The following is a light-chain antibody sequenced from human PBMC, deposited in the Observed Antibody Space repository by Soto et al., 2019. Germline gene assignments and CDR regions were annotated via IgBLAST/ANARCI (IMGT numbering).Light chain of an antibody. CDR1: QSISSN. Sequence: EVVMTQSPATLSVSPGERATLSCRASQSISSNLAWYQQKPGQAPRLLIYGASTRATGIPARFSGSGSGTEFTLTISSLQSEDFAVYYCQQYGSSPTFGQGTKVDNK. V-gene: IGKV3-15*01. CDR3: QQYGSSPT. J-gene: IGKJ1*01. CDR2: GAS.